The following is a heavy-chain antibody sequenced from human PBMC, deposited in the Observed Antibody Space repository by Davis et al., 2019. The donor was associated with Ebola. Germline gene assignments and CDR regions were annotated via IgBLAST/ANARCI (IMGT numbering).Heavy chain of an antibody. CDR2: ISSSSSTI. CDR1: GFTFSSYS. D-gene: IGHD1-1*01. J-gene: IGHJ4*02. V-gene: IGHV3-48*02. CDR3: AREGVGELEYWANDY. Sequence: PGGSLRLSCAASGFTFSSYSMNWVRQAPGKGLEWVSYISSSSSTIYYADSVKGRFTISRDNAKNSLYLQMNSLRDEDTAVYYCAREGVGELEYWANDYWGQGTLVTVSS.